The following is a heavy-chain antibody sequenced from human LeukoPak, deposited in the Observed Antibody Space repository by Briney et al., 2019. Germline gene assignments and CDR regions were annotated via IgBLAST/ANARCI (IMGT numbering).Heavy chain of an antibody. Sequence: SETLSLTCAVSGGSFSDYYWTWIRQPPGKGLEWIGEINHSGSTNYNPSLKSRVTISVHTSKNQFSLKLSSVTAADTAVYYCASRGYCSSTRCPPPGYWGQGTLVTVSS. CDR3: ASRGYCSSTRCPPPGY. V-gene: IGHV4-34*01. D-gene: IGHD2-2*01. CDR1: GGSFSDYY. CDR2: INHSGST. J-gene: IGHJ4*02.